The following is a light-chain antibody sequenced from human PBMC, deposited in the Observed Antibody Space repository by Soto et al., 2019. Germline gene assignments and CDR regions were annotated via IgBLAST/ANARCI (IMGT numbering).Light chain of an antibody. J-gene: IGLJ2*01. Sequence: QSVLTQPPSLSAASGQKVIISCSGSISNIGSNYVSWYQQVPGTAPKLLLYDNFERPSGIPDRFSGSKSGTSAALGITGLQTGDEADYFCGSWDDTLSAVVFVGGTNLTVL. CDR2: DNF. CDR3: GSWDDTLSAVV. CDR1: ISNIGSNY. V-gene: IGLV1-51*01.